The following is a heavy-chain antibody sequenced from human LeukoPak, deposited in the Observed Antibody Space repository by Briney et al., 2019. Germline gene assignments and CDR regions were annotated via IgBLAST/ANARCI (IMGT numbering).Heavy chain of an antibody. Sequence: PGRSLRLSCAASGFTFSSYGMHWVRQAPGKGLEWMAVVSDDGSNKYYEDSVRGRFTISRDNSKNTLYLQMSSLRVEDTAVYYCAKPRLRGGYLFDYWGQGTLVTVSS. V-gene: IGHV3-30*18. D-gene: IGHD5-12*01. CDR3: AKPRLRGGYLFDY. CDR1: GFTFSSYG. CDR2: VSDDGSNK. J-gene: IGHJ4*02.